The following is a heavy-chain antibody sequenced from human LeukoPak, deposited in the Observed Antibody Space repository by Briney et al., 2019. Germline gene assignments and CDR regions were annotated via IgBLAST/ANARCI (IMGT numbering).Heavy chain of an antibody. V-gene: IGHV3-64D*06. D-gene: IGHD3-10*01. J-gene: IGHJ3*02. CDR2: INSNGGGT. CDR1: GFIFSYYA. Sequence: GGSLRLSCSASGFIFSYYAMHWVRQAPGKGLEYVSAINSNGGGTYYADPVKGRFTISRDNSKNTLYLQLSSLRAEDTAVYFCVKGGYGSGSIDGFDIWGQGTLVTVSS. CDR3: VKGGYGSGSIDGFDI.